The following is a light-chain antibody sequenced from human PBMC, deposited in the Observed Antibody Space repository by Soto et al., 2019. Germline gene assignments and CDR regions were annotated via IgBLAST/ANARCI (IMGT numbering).Light chain of an antibody. CDR3: QQSYNIVWT. CDR1: QSISSY. CDR2: GAS. V-gene: IGKV1-39*01. J-gene: IGKJ1*01. Sequence: DIQMTQSPSSLSASVGDRVPITCRASQSISSYLSWYQQRPGKAPNLPIYGASSLQSGVPSRFSGTGSGTDFTLTISSLQPGDFATYYCQQSYNIVWTFGQGTKVDIK.